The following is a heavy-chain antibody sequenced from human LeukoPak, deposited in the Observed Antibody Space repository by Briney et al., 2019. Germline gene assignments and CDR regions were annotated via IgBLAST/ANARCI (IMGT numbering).Heavy chain of an antibody. CDR3: ARSATHRLTWTDRSQWLPLDY. J-gene: IGHJ4*02. CDR2: INPSGTGT. V-gene: IGHV1-46*01. D-gene: IGHD5-18*01. CDR1: GYTITNNY. Sequence: GASVKVSCKASGYTITNNYMHWVRQAPGQGLEWMGVINPSGTGTSYAQKFQGRVTMTTDTSTNTAYMELRSLRSDDTAVYYCARSATHRLTWTDRSQWLPLDYWGQGTLVTVSS.